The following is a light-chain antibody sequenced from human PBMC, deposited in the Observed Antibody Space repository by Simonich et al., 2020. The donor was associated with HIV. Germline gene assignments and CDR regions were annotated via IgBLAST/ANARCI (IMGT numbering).Light chain of an antibody. Sequence: QLVLTQSPSASASLGASVKLTCTLSSGHSSYAIAWHQQQPEKGPRSLMKLNSDGSHGKGDGIPDRFSGSRAGAEGYLTISSLQSQDEADYYCQTWDTGIVVFGGGTKLTVL. CDR3: QTWDTGIVV. V-gene: IGLV4-69*01. CDR1: SGHSSYA. CDR2: LNSDGSH. J-gene: IGLJ2*01.